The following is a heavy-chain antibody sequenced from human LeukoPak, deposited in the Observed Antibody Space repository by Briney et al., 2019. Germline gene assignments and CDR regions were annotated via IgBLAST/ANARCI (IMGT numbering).Heavy chain of an antibody. CDR1: GGSISSSSYY. Sequence: SETLSLTCTVSGGSISSSSYYWGWIRQPPGKGLEWIGSIYYSGSTYYNPSLKSRVTISVETSKNQFSLKLSSVTAADTAVYYCARVDYGDVFYYYYYMDVWGKGTTVTVSS. CDR3: ARVDYGDVFYYYYYMDV. CDR2: IYYSGST. J-gene: IGHJ6*03. D-gene: IGHD4-17*01. V-gene: IGHV4-39*07.